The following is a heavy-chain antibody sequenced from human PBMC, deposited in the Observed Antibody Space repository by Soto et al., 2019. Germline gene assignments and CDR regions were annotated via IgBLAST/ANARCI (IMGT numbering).Heavy chain of an antibody. CDR1: GFTFDDYA. D-gene: IGHD2-2*01. J-gene: IGHJ5*02. CDR3: AKGPRTYQLPNWFDP. CDR2: ISWNSGSI. Sequence: GGSLRLSCAASGFTFDDYAMHWVRQAPGKGLEWVSGISWNSGSIGYADSVKGRFTISRDNAKNSLYLQMNSLRAEDAALYYCAKGPRTYQLPNWFDPWGQGTLVTVSS. V-gene: IGHV3-9*01.